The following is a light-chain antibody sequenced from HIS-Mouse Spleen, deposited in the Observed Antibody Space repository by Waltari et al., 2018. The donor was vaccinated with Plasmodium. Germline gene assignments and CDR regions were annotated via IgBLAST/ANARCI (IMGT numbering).Light chain of an antibody. CDR1: QMVSSSY. CDR2: GAS. CDR3: QQYGSSPYT. Sequence: EIVLTQSPGPVSLSPGERATLSRRARQMVSSSYLAWYQQKPGQAPRLLIYGASSRATGIPDRFSGSGSGTDFTLTISRLEPEDFAVYYCQQYGSSPYTFGQGTKLEIK. V-gene: IGKV3-20*01. J-gene: IGKJ2*01.